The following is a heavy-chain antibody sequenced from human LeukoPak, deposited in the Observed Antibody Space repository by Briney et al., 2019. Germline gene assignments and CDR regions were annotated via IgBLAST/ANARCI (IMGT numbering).Heavy chain of an antibody. J-gene: IGHJ4*02. D-gene: IGHD6-6*01. CDR3: ARDTDGLGY. CDR1: GFTFSNYR. V-gene: IGHV3-74*01. CDR2: INNDDTK. Sequence: GGSLRLSCAASGFTFSNYRMHWVCQAPGKGLVWVSRINNDDTKVYADSVRGRFTISRDNAKNTLFLQMNGLRAEDTAVYYCARDTDGLGYWGQGTLVIVSS.